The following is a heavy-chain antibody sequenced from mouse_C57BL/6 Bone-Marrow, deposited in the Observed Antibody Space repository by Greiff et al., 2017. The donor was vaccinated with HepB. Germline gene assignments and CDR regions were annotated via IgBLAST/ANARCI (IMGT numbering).Heavy chain of an antibody. V-gene: IGHV1-81*01. CDR3: ARERLGYDGYPFDY. J-gene: IGHJ2*01. Sequence: QVQLQQSGAELARPGASVKLSCKASGYTFTSYGISWVKQRTGQGLEWIGEIYPRSGNTYYNEKFKGKATLTADKSSSTAYMELRSLTFEDSAVYFCARERLGYDGYPFDYWGQGTTLTVSS. D-gene: IGHD2-3*01. CDR1: GYTFTSYG. CDR2: IYPRSGNT.